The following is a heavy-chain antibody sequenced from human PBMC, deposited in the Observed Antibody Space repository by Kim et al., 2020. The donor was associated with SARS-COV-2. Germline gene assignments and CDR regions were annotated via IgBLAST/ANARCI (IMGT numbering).Heavy chain of an antibody. CDR3: AKDGLVCSGGSCYSYYFDY. J-gene: IGHJ4*02. CDR2: IWYDGSNK. CDR1: GFTFSSYG. V-gene: IGHV3-33*06. Sequence: GGSLRLSCAASGFTFSSYGMHWVRQAPGKGLEWVAVIWYDGSNKYYADSVKGRFTISRDNSKNTLYLQMNSLRAEDTAVYYCAKDGLVCSGGSCYSYYFDYWGQGTLVTVSS. D-gene: IGHD2-15*01.